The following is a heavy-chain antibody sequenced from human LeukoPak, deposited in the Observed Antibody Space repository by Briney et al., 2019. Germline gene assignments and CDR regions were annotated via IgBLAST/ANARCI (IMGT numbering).Heavy chain of an antibody. CDR1: GFTFSSYG. CDR3: ARRSATTGTFDY. D-gene: IGHD4-17*01. V-gene: IGHV3-30*03. CDR2: ISYDGSNK. Sequence: PGGSLRLSCAASGFTFSSYGMHWVRQAPGKGLEWVAVISYDGSNKYYADSVKGRFTISRDNSKNTLYLQMNSLRAEDTAVYYCARRSATTGTFDYWGQGTLVTVSS. J-gene: IGHJ4*02.